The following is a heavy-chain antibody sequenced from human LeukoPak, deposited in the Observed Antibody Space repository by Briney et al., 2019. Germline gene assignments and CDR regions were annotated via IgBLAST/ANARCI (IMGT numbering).Heavy chain of an antibody. CDR2: IYYSGST. V-gene: IGHV4-39*01. J-gene: IGHJ6*03. D-gene: IGHD5-18*01. CDR1: GGSISSSSYY. CDR3: GYSYGYYYYYCMDV. Sequence: PSETLSLTCTVSGGSISSSSYYWGWIRQPPGKGLEWIGSIYYSGSTYYNPSLKSRVTISVDTSKNQFSLKLSSVTAADTAVYYCGYSYGYYYYYCMDVWGKGTTVTVSS.